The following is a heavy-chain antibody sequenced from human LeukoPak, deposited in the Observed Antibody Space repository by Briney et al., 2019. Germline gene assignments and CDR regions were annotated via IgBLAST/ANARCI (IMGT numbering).Heavy chain of an antibody. CDR1: GGSISSSSYY. V-gene: IGHV4-39*01. CDR2: IYYSGST. Sequence: SETLSLTCTVSGGSISSSSYYWGWIRRPPGKGLEWIGSIYYSGSTYYNPSLKSRVTISVDTSKNQFSLKLSSVTAADTAVYYCARHIAVAGTRRLNWFDPWGQGTLVTVSS. D-gene: IGHD6-19*01. J-gene: IGHJ5*02. CDR3: ARHIAVAGTRRLNWFDP.